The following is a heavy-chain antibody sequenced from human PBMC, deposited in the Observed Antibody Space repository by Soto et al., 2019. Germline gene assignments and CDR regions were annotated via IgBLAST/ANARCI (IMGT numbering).Heavy chain of an antibody. CDR3: ARDSDGSYYSPYWFDP. V-gene: IGHV1-18*01. CDR1: GYTFTSYG. Sequence: ASVKVSCKASGYTFTSYGISWARQAPGQGLEWMGWISAYNGNTNYAQKLQGRVTMTTDTSTSTAYMELRSLRSDDTAVYYCARDSDGSYYSPYWFDPWGQGTLVTVSS. CDR2: ISAYNGNT. J-gene: IGHJ5*02. D-gene: IGHD1-26*01.